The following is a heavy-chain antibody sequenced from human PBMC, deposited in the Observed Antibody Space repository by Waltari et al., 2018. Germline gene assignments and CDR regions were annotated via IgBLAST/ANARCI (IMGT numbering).Heavy chain of an antibody. J-gene: IGHJ6*02. CDR1: GFHFSDYA. CDR2: ISYDVTHK. V-gene: IGHV3-30*18. CDR3: AKADDYTYYYGMDV. Sequence: QVPLVESGGGVVRAWRYLRLPCAASGFHFSDYAMHWVRQAPGKGLEWVAVISYDVTHKIYADSVKGRFTSSRDNSKNTLFLHMSGLRAEDSGVYYCAKADDYTYYYGMDVWGQGTTVTVS. D-gene: IGHD4-4*01.